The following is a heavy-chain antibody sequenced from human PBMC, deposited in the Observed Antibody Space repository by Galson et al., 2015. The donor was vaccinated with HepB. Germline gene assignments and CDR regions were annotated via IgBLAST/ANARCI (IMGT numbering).Heavy chain of an antibody. CDR2: ISSSSSYI. J-gene: IGHJ6*02. CDR1: GFTFSSYS. CDR3: ARDPWIAGEAGGMDV. D-gene: IGHD6-13*01. Sequence: SLRLSCAASGFTFSSYSMNWVRQAPGKGLEWVSSISSSSSYIYYADSVKGRFTISRDNAKNSLYLQMNSLRAEDTAVYYCARDPWIAGEAGGMDVWGQGTTVTVSS. V-gene: IGHV3-21*01.